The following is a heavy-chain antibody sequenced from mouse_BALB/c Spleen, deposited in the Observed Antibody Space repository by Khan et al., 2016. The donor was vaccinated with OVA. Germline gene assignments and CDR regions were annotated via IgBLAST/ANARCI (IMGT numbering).Heavy chain of an antibody. D-gene: IGHD1-3*01. CDR3: ARGSGNSRFAY. V-gene: IGHV1S137*01. J-gene: IGHJ3*01. CDR1: GYTFTDFA. CDR2: ISTYYGDA. Sequence: QVQLQQSGAELVRPGVSVKISCKGSGYTFTDFAMHGVKQSHAKSLEWIGVISTYYGDATYNQKFKGKATMTVDNSSSTAYMELARLTSEASAIYYCARGSGNSRFAYWGQGTLVTVSA.